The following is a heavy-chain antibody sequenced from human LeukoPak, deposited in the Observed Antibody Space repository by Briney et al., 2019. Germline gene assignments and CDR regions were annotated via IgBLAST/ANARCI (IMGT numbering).Heavy chain of an antibody. CDR1: GGSISSSRDY. V-gene: IGHV4-39*01. CDR2: IYYSGST. CDR3: ARFTPQGYGWGGYNRFDP. J-gene: IGHJ5*02. Sequence: SETLSLTCIVSGGSISSSRDYWAWIRQPPGKGLEWIANIYYSGSTYYSPSLKSRVIISVDTSKNQFSLNLTSVTAADTAVYYCARFTPQGYGWGGYNRFDPWGQGTLVTVSS. D-gene: IGHD3-16*01.